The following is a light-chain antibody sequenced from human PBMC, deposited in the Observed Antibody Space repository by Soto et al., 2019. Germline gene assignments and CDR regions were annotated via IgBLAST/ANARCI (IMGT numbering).Light chain of an antibody. J-gene: IGLJ2*01. CDR2: LNRDGSH. Sequence: QPVLTQSPSASASLGASVKLTCTLSSGHSNYAIAWHQQQPEKGPRYLMKLNRDGSHSKGDGIPNRFSGSSSGAERYLTISSLQSEDEADYYCQTWGTGIVIFGGGTKATVL. CDR1: SGHSNYA. V-gene: IGLV4-69*01. CDR3: QTWGTGIVI.